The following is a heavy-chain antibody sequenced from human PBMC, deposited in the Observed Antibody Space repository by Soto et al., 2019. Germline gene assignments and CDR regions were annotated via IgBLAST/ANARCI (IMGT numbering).Heavy chain of an antibody. J-gene: IGHJ4*02. Sequence: QITLKESGPTLVKPTQTLTLTCTFSGFSLSTSGVGVGWIRQPPGKALEWLALIYWDDDKRYSPSPKSRLTIPKDTSKNQVVLTMTNMDPVDTATYYGAHSNLSWDYFDYWGRGTLVTVS. CDR2: IYWDDDK. CDR3: AHSNLSWDYFDY. V-gene: IGHV2-5*02. CDR1: GFSLSTSGVG.